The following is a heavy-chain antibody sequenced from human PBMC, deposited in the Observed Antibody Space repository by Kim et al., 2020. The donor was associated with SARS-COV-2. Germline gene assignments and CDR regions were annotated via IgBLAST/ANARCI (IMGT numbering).Heavy chain of an antibody. CDR1: GYSFTSYW. CDR2: IYPGDSDT. Sequence: GESLKISCKGSGYSFTSYWIGWVRQMPGKGLEWMGIIYPGDSDTRYSPSFQGQVTISADKSISTAYLQWSSLKASDTAMYYCARHVEMATINNWFDPWGQGTLVTVSS. J-gene: IGHJ5*02. V-gene: IGHV5-51*01. CDR3: ARHVEMATINNWFDP. D-gene: IGHD5-12*01.